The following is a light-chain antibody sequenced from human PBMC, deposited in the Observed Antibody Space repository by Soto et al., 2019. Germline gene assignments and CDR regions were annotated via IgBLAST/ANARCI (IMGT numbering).Light chain of an antibody. CDR3: QQYGSSPRP. J-gene: IGKJ1*01. CDR2: GAS. Sequence: EVLMRKTASTLSVSTRKRATLSCRASQSVSTSSLAWYQQKGGQAPRLLIHGASSRATGIPDRFSGSGSGTDFTLTISRLEPEDFVVYYCQQYGSSPRPFGQVANVDI. V-gene: IGKV3-20*01. CDR1: QSVSTSS.